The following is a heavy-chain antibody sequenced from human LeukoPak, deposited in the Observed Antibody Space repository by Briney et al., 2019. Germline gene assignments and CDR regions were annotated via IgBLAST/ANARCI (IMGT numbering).Heavy chain of an antibody. CDR2: IYSGGST. CDR1: GFTASSNY. CDR3: ARRAGGYSHPYDY. D-gene: IGHD4-23*01. J-gene: IGHJ4*02. Sequence: PGGSLRLSCTVSGFTASSNYMSWVRQAPGKGLERVSLIYSGGSTYYADSVKGRFTISRDNSKNTLYLQMNSLRAEDTAVYYCARRAGGYSHPYDYWGQGTRVTVSS. V-gene: IGHV3-53*01.